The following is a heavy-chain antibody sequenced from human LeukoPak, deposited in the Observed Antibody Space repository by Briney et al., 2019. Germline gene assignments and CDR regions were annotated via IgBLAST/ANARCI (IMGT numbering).Heavy chain of an antibody. V-gene: IGHV4-34*01. CDR2: IYYSGST. CDR1: GGSFSGYY. J-gene: IGHJ5*02. D-gene: IGHD3-10*01. Sequence: SETLSLTCAVYGGSFSGYYWSWIRQPPGKGLEWIGSIYYSGSTYYNPSLKSRVTISVDTSKNQFSLKLSSVTAADTAVYYCARDGSVAGEWFDPWGQGTLVTVSS. CDR3: ARDGSVAGEWFDP.